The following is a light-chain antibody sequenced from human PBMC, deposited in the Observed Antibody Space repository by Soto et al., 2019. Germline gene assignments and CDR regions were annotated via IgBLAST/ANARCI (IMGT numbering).Light chain of an antibody. J-gene: IGKJ2*01. CDR1: QSVGTS. CDR3: QQRVNWPPRDT. V-gene: IGKV3-11*01. Sequence: DIVLTQSPAILSLSPGERASLSCRASQSVGTSLAWYQQRPGQAPRLLLSAASTRATGIPARFSGSGTGTDFTLTISGLQPEDVVVYYCQQRVNWPPRDTFGQGTKLEIK. CDR2: AAS.